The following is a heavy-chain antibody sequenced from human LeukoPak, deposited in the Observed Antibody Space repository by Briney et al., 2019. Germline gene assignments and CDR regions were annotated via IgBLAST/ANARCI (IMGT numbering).Heavy chain of an antibody. Sequence: PGGSLRLSYAASGFTFSSYSMNWVRQAPGKGLEWVSYISSSSSTIYYADSVKGRFTISRDNAKNSLYLQMNSLRAEDTAVYYCARGGIAVAWGQGTLVTVSS. V-gene: IGHV3-48*04. CDR1: GFTFSSYS. CDR3: ARGGIAVA. CDR2: ISSSSSTI. J-gene: IGHJ5*02. D-gene: IGHD6-19*01.